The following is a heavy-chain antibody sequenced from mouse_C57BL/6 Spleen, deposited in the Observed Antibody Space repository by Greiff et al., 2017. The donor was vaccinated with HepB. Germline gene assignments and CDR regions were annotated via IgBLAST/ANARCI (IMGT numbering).Heavy chain of an antibody. CDR1: GYTFTSYW. J-gene: IGHJ3*01. CDR3: ARWTGTGAY. CDR2: IDPSDSYT. V-gene: IGHV1-59*01. D-gene: IGHD4-1*01. Sequence: QVQLKQPGAELVRPGTSVKLSCKASGYTFTSYWMHWVKQRPGQGLEWIGVIDPSDSYTNYNQKFKGKATLTVDTSSSTAYMQLSSLTSEDSAVYYCARWTGTGAYWGQGTLVTVSA.